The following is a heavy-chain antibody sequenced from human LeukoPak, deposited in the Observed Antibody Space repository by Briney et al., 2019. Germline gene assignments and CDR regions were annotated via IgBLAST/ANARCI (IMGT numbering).Heavy chain of an antibody. Sequence: SGGSLRLSCAASGFTFNTYWMNWVRQAPGKGLEWVAKIRQDGSAKYYVDSVKGRFTISRDNAKNSLYLQMNSLRVEDMAVYYCARGYYGMDVWGQGTTVTVS. V-gene: IGHV3-7*04. CDR1: GFTFNTYW. J-gene: IGHJ6*02. CDR2: IRQDGSAK. CDR3: ARGYYGMDV.